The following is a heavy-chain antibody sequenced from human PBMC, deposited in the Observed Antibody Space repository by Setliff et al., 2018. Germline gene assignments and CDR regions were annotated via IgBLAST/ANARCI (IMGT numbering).Heavy chain of an antibody. V-gene: IGHV1-18*01. J-gene: IGHJ4*02. CDR2: ISAYNGNT. CDR1: GYTFTNYG. D-gene: IGHD4-17*01. CDR3: ARGTVDYDY. Sequence: ASVKVSCKASGYTFTNYGVTWVRQAPGQGLEWMGWISAYNGNTNYSQKFQGRVTITRDTSASTAYMELSSLRSEDTAVYYCARGTVDYDYWGQGTLVTVSS.